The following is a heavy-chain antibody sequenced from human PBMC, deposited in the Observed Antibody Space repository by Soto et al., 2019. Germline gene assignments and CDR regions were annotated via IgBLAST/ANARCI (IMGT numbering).Heavy chain of an antibody. CDR3: AKHGDCSSTSCYFDY. V-gene: IGHV3-23*01. Sequence: PGGSLRLSCAASGFTFSIYAMNWVRQAPGKGLEWVSIISGSGGTTYYADSVKGRFTISRGNSKNTLYLQMNGLRAEDTAVYYCAKHGDCSSTSCYFDYWAQGTLVTVSS. CDR1: GFTFSIYA. D-gene: IGHD2-2*01. CDR2: ISGSGGTT. J-gene: IGHJ4*02.